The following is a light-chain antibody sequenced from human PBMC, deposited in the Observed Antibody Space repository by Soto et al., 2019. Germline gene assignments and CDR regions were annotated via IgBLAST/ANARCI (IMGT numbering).Light chain of an antibody. J-gene: IGKJ2*01. V-gene: IGKV3-11*01. Sequence: EIVLTQSPATLSLSPGERAILSCRASQSLGADLAWFQQTPGQAPRLLIYEASKRATGIPARFSGSGSGTDFTLTISSIEPEDFAVYYCQQRSSWPPMYTFGQGTKLEIK. CDR3: QQRSSWPPMYT. CDR1: QSLGAD. CDR2: EAS.